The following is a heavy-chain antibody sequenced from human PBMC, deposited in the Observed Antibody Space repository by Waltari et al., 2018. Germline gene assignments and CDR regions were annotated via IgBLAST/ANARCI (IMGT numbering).Heavy chain of an antibody. CDR3: ATAPFIAAAGTTEFDP. J-gene: IGHJ5*02. D-gene: IGHD6-13*01. CDR2: FDPEDDET. V-gene: IGHV1-24*01. CDR1: GYTLTELS. Sequence: QVQLVQSGAEVKKPGASVKVSCKVSGYTLTELSMHWVRQAPGKGLEWMGGFDPEDDETIYAQKFQGRVTMTEDTSTDTAYMELSSLRSEDTAVYYCATAPFIAAAGTTEFDPWGQGTLVTVSS.